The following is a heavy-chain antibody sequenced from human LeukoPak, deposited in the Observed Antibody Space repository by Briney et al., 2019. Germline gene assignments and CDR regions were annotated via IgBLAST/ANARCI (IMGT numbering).Heavy chain of an antibody. J-gene: IGHJ4*02. V-gene: IGHV3-11*01. Sequence: GGSLRLSCAASGFTFSDYYMSWIRQAPGKGLEWVSYISGSGSTIYYADSVKGRFTISRDNAKNSLYLQMNSLRAEDTAVYYCARDYVYYYDSSGYDYFDYWGQGTLVTVSS. D-gene: IGHD3-22*01. CDR3: ARDYVYYYDSSGYDYFDY. CDR2: ISGSGSTI. CDR1: GFTFSDYY.